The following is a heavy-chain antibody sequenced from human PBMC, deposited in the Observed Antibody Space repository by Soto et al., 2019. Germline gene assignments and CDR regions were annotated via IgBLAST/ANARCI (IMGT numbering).Heavy chain of an antibody. Sequence: QVQLVQSGAEVKKPGASVKVSCKASGYTFTSYYMQWVRQAPGEGLEWMGIINPSDGTTSYPKKFQGRVNMTRDTSTRIVYMELSLRSEDTAVYCCSRVSPFLTGPDYWGQGTLVTVSS. CDR1: GYTFTSYY. V-gene: IGHV1-46*03. CDR2: INPSDGTT. J-gene: IGHJ4*02. D-gene: IGHD3-9*01. CDR3: SRVSPFLTGPDY.